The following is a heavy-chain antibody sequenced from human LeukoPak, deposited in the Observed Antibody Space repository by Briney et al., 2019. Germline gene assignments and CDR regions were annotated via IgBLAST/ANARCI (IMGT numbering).Heavy chain of an antibody. J-gene: IGHJ4*02. Sequence: PSETLSLTCAVYGGSFSGYYWSWIRQPPGKGLEWIGEINHSGSTNYNPSLKSRVTISVDTSKNQFSLKLSSVTAADTAVYYCARGSSDWLLIFDYWGQGTLVTVSS. V-gene: IGHV4-34*01. CDR1: GGSFSGYY. CDR2: INHSGST. CDR3: ARGSSDWLLIFDY. D-gene: IGHD6-19*01.